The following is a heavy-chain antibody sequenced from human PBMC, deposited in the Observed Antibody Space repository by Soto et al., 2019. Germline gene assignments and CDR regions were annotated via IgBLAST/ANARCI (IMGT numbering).Heavy chain of an antibody. Sequence: PETLSLTCTVSGGSISSYYWSWIRQPPGKGLEWIGYIYYSGSTNYNPSLKSRVTISVDTSKNQFSLKLSSVTAADTAVYYCARGGLAMVWGGYYYYGMDVWGQGTTVTVSS. CDR3: ARGGLAMVWGGYYYYGMDV. CDR1: GGSISSYY. CDR2: IYYSGST. V-gene: IGHV4-59*01. D-gene: IGHD3-10*01. J-gene: IGHJ6*02.